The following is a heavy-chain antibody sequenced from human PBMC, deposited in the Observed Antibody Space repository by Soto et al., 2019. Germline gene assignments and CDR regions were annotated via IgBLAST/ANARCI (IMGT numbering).Heavy chain of an antibody. CDR2: IYYSGST. CDR3: ARGGDFWSGYYTGILHAFDI. V-gene: IGHV4-31*03. J-gene: IGHJ3*02. CDR1: GGSISSGGYY. Sequence: PSETLSLTCTVSGGSISSGGYYWSWIRQHPGKGLEWIGYIYYSGSTYYNPSLKSRVTISVDTSKNQFSLKLSSVTAADTAVYYCARGGDFWSGYYTGILHAFDIWGQGTMVT. D-gene: IGHD3-3*01.